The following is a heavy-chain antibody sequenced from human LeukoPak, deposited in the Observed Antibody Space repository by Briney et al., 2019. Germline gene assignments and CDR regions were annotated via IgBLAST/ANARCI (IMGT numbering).Heavy chain of an antibody. Sequence: GGSLRLSCTASGFTFNNFWMHWVRQTPGKWLVWVSRISKDGSTTNYADSVKGRFTISRDNAKNTLYLQMNSLTAEDTALYYCARGASSGYRIDYWGQGTLVPVSA. V-gene: IGHV3-74*01. J-gene: IGHJ4*02. D-gene: IGHD5-18*01. CDR1: GFTFNNFW. CDR2: ISKDGSTT. CDR3: ARGASSGYRIDY.